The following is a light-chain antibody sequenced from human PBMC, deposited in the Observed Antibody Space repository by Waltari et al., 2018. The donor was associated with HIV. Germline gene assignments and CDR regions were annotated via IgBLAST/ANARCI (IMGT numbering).Light chain of an antibody. CDR3: QQYDNLPIT. J-gene: IGKJ4*01. Sequence: FQWTKSPSSLPASVGDRVTTTCQASQDISNYLNWYQQKPGKAPKLLIYDASNLETGVPSRFSGSGSGTDFTFTISSLQPEDIATYYCQQYDNLPITFGGGTKVEIK. CDR1: QDISNY. CDR2: DAS. V-gene: IGKV1-33*01.